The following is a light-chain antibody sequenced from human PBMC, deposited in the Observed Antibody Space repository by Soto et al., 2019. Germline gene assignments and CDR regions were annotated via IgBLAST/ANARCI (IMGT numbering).Light chain of an antibody. CDR3: SSYTSSSTVV. Sequence: QSALSQPASVSGSPGQSITISCTGTSSDVGAYNYVSWHQQHPGKAPKLMIYEVSNRPSGVSNRFSGPKSGNTASLIISGLQAEDEADYHCSSYTSSSTVVFGGGTKLTVL. V-gene: IGLV2-14*01. J-gene: IGLJ2*01. CDR1: SSDVGAYNY. CDR2: EVS.